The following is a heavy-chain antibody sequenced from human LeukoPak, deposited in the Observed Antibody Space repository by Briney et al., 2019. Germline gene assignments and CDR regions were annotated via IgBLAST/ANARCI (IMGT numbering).Heavy chain of an antibody. CDR3: ARVGGGAILDPLDY. CDR2: INTNTGNP. Sequence: GASVKVSCKASGYSFTTFAMNWVRQAPGQGLEWMGWINTNTGNPTYAQGFTGRFVFSLDTSVSTAYLQISSLKAEDTAVYYCARVGGGAILDPLDYWGQGTLVTVSS. J-gene: IGHJ4*02. CDR1: GYSFTTFA. V-gene: IGHV7-4-1*02. D-gene: IGHD3-16*02.